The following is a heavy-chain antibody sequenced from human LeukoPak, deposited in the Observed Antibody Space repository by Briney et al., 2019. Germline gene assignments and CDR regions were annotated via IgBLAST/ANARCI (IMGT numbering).Heavy chain of an antibody. CDR3: ARDLGVCSGGTCYSVYDY. V-gene: IGHV3-7*01. CDR2: IKEDGSEK. J-gene: IGHJ4*02. Sequence: PGGSLRLSCAASGFIVSRYWMSWVRQAPGKGLEWVADIKEDGSEKHCVDSVKGRFTISRDNAENSLYLQMNSLRAEDTAIYYCARDLGVCSGGTCYSVYDYWGQGILVTVSS. D-gene: IGHD2-15*01. CDR1: GFIVSRYW.